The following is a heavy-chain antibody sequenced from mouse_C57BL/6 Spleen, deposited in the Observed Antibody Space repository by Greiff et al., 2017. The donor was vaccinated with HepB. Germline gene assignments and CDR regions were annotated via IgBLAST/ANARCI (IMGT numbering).Heavy chain of an antibody. J-gene: IGHJ4*01. CDR1: GYTFTSYW. D-gene: IGHD2-4*01. CDR3: ASYLDCYHYYAVDY. V-gene: IGHV1-59*01. Sequence: QVQLQQPGAELVRPGTSVKLSCKASGYTFTSYWMHWVKQRPGQGLEWIGVIDPSDSYTNYNQKFKGKATLTVDTSSSTAYMQLSSLTSEDSAVYYCASYLDCYHYYAVDYWGQGTSVTVSS. CDR2: IDPSDSYT.